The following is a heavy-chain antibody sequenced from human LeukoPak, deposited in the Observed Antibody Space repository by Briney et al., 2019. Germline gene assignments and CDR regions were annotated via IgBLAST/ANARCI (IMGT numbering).Heavy chain of an antibody. Sequence: PSETLSLTCSVSGGSITNYYWNFIRQPPGKGLEWIGDVYSDGNTHYNPSLKSRVSISVDTSKNQFSLRLTSVTAADTAVCFCARSGLLWFAGGDDAFDFWGQGTVVTVSP. CDR2: VYSDGNT. V-gene: IGHV4-59*01. CDR3: ARSGLLWFAGGDDAFDF. CDR1: GGSITNYY. J-gene: IGHJ3*01. D-gene: IGHD3-10*01.